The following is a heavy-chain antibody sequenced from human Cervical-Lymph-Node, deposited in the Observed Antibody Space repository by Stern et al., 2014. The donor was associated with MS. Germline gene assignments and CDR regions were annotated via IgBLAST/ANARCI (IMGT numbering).Heavy chain of an antibody. CDR1: GYTLTELS. Sequence: QVQLGQSGAEVKKPGASVKVSCKVSGYTLTELSMHWVRQAPGKGLEWMGGFDPEDGETIYAQKFTGRVPMTEDTSTDTAYVELSSLRSEDTAVYYCATDRDDFRSGYSAPTKGYGLDVWGQGTTVTVTS. D-gene: IGHD3-3*01. J-gene: IGHJ6*02. V-gene: IGHV1-24*01. CDR2: FDPEDGET. CDR3: ATDRDDFRSGYSAPTKGYGLDV.